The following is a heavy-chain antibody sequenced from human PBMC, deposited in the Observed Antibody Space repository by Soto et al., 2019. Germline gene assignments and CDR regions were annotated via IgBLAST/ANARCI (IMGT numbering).Heavy chain of an antibody. CDR2: IIGDGTTT. D-gene: IGHD5-12*01. Sequence: QAGGSLRLSCAASGFTFSNYWMHWVRQAPGKGLVWVSRIIGDGTTTAYADSVKGRFTISRDNARNTLYLQMNSLRAEDTAVYYCAKVRRYSGYEYFDYWGQGALVTVSS. J-gene: IGHJ4*02. CDR1: GFTFSNYW. CDR3: AKVRRYSGYEYFDY. V-gene: IGHV3-74*03.